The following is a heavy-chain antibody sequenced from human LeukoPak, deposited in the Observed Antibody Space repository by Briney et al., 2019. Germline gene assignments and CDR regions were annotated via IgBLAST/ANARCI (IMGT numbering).Heavy chain of an antibody. V-gene: IGHV4-59*11. CDR3: ARGYYYGSGSYYTWFDP. Sequence: SETLSLTCTVSGGSISSHYWSWIRQPPGKGLEWIGEIYHSGSTNYNPSLKSRVTISVDKSKNQFSLKLSSVTAADTAVYYCARGYYYGSGSYYTWFDPWGQGTLVTVSS. D-gene: IGHD3-10*01. CDR2: IYHSGST. CDR1: GGSISSHY. J-gene: IGHJ5*02.